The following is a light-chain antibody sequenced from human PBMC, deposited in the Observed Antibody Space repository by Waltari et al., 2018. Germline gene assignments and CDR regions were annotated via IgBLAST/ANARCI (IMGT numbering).Light chain of an antibody. J-gene: IGLJ3*02. Sequence: QSVLTQPPSLSGAPGQRVTISCAGNSSNIGAGFDVHWYQQIPGATPRLLSSVNNNRPSGVPDRFSASKSGTSASLAVSGLQAQDEADYYCQSYDISLSAYVFGGGTKLTVL. CDR1: SSNIGAGFD. V-gene: IGLV1-40*01. CDR3: QSYDISLSAYV. CDR2: VNN.